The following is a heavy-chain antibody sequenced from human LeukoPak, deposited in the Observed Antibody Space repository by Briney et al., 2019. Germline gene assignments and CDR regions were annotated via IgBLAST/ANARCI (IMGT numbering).Heavy chain of an antibody. D-gene: IGHD5-12*01. CDR3: ARFQQRGYSGYVLDY. V-gene: IGHV4-61*01. Sequence: SETLSLTCTVSGGSVSSGSYYWSWIRQPPGKGLEWFGYIYYSGSTNYNPSLKSRVTISVDTSKHQFSLKLSSVTAADTAVYYCARFQQRGYSGYVLDYWGQGTLVTVSS. CDR1: GGSVSSGSYY. CDR2: IYYSGST. J-gene: IGHJ4*02.